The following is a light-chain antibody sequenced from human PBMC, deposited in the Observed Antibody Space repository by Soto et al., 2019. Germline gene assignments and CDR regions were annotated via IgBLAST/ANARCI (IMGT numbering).Light chain of an antibody. CDR3: QQYGSSL. Sequence: EIVLTQSPGTLSLSPGERATLSCRASQSVSSSYLAWYQQKPGQAPRLLIYGASSRATGIPDRFSGSGSGTDFTLTISILEPEDFAVYYCQQYGSSLFGQGTRLEIK. V-gene: IGKV3-20*01. CDR1: QSVSSSY. J-gene: IGKJ5*01. CDR2: GAS.